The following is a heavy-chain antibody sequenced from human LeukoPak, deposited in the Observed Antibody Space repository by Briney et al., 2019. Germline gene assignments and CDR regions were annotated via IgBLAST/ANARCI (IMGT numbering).Heavy chain of an antibody. Sequence: SETLSLTCAVYGGSFSGYYWSWIRQPPGKGLEWIGEINHSGSTNYNPSLKSRVTISVDTSKNQFSLKLSSVTAADTAVYYCANVELVTRWRRGAFDIWGQGTMVTVSS. CDR2: INHSGST. J-gene: IGHJ3*02. CDR1: GGSFSGYY. V-gene: IGHV4-34*01. CDR3: ANVELVTRWRRGAFDI. D-gene: IGHD4-23*01.